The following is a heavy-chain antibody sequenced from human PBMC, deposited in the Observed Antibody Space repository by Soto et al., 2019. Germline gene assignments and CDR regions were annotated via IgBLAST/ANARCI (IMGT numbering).Heavy chain of an antibody. Sequence: ASVKVSCKASGYTFTGYYMHWVRQAPGQGLEWMGWINPNSGGTNYAQKFQGRVTMTRDTSISTAYMELSRLRSDDTAVYYCARHRRQWLVRSYYYGMDVWGQGTTAPVSS. CDR2: INPNSGGT. V-gene: IGHV1-2*02. CDR3: ARHRRQWLVRSYYYGMDV. J-gene: IGHJ6*02. CDR1: GYTFTGYY. D-gene: IGHD6-19*01.